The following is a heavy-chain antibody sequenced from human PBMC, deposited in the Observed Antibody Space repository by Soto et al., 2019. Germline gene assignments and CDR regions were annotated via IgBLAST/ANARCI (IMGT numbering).Heavy chain of an antibody. V-gene: IGHV4-31*03. CDR2: THYSGST. CDR3: ARVDTSMVNYFDY. CDR1: GGSISSGSYF. J-gene: IGHJ4*02. D-gene: IGHD5-18*01. Sequence: QVQLQESGPGLVRPSQTLSVTCTVSGGSISSGSYFWTWIRQHPRKGLEWMGYTHYSGSTFYNPSLKSRLTISADTSKNQVSLTLKSVTAADTAVYYCARVDTSMVNYFDYWGQGILVAVSS.